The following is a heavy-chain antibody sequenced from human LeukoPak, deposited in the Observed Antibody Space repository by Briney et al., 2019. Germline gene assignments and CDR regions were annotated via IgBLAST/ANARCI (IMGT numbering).Heavy chain of an antibody. V-gene: IGHV3-30-3*01. CDR3: ARGTGYDPVDY. Sequence: PGRSLRLSCAASGFTFSSYAMHWVRQAPGKGLEWVAVISYDGSNKYYADSVKGRFTISRDNAKNSLYLQMNSLRAEDTAVYYCARGTGYDPVDYWGQGTLVTVSS. J-gene: IGHJ4*02. D-gene: IGHD3/OR15-3a*01. CDR1: GFTFSSYA. CDR2: ISYDGSNK.